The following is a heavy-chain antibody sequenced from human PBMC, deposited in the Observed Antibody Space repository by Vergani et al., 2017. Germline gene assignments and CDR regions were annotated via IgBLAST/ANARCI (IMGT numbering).Heavy chain of an antibody. D-gene: IGHD5-12*01. CDR1: GFTSSYYA. J-gene: IGHJ6*02. CDR3: AKANPRNSGYDYLYYYHAMDV. V-gene: IGHV3-23*04. CDR2: ISGSGGST. Sequence: VHLVESGGGVVQPGRSLRLSCVVSGFTSSYYAMNWVRQAPGKGLEWVSGISGSGGSTYYAGSVKGRFTISRDSSKNTLYLQMNSLSAGDTAVYYCAKANPRNSGYDYLYYYHAMDVWGQGTTVTVSS.